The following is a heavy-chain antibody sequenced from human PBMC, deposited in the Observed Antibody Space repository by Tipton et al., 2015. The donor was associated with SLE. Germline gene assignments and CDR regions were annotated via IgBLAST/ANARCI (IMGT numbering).Heavy chain of an antibody. CDR3: SRDPGGYGDY. Sequence: TLSLTCTVSGYSISSSSYYWNWIRQAPGKGPEWIGSVYETGITYYNPSLQSRVTISEDTSKNQFSLRLTSVTAADTAVYYCSRDPGGYGDYWGQGTLVTVSS. D-gene: IGHD5-12*01. CDR1: GYSISSSSYY. CDR2: VYETGIT. J-gene: IGHJ4*02. V-gene: IGHV4-39*07.